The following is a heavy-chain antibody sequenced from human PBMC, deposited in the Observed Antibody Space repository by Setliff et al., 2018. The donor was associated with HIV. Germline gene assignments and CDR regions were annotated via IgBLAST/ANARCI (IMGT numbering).Heavy chain of an antibody. D-gene: IGHD3-22*01. CDR2: INPNSGGT. V-gene: IGHV1-2*02. CDR3: ARDRYYDSSGYYWFDAFDI. Sequence: GASVKFSCKASGYTFTGYYMHWVRQAPGQGLEWMGWINPNSGGTNYAQKFQGRVTMTRDTSISTAYMELSRLRSDDTAVYYCARDRYYDSSGYYWFDAFDIWGQGTMVTVSS. CDR1: GYTFTGYY. J-gene: IGHJ3*02.